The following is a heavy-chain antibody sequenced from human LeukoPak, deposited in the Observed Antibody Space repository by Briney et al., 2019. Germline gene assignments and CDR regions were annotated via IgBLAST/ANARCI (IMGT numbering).Heavy chain of an antibody. CDR2: IYTNGST. D-gene: IGHD2-2*01. CDR3: ARLSADSSSSRGFDY. V-gene: IGHV4-61*02. J-gene: IGHJ4*02. CDR1: GGSISSGGYY. Sequence: SETLSLTCTVSGGSISSGGYYRSWIRQHPGKGLEWIGRIYTNGSTNYNPSLKSRVAMSVDTSKNQFSLKLSSVTAADTAVYYCARLSADSSSSRGFDYWGQGTLVTVSS.